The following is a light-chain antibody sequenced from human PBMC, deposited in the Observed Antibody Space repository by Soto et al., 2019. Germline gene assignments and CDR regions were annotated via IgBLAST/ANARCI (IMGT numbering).Light chain of an antibody. CDR3: QQYDKWPRT. Sequence: DIVMTQSAATLSVSPGERVNLXCRASQSLVRHFRWFQHKPSESPRHLIYGASARAHGIPDRCSGGGSGAEYTLTISSLQSEDFAVYYCQQYDKWPRTFGQGTKVDIK. CDR1: QSLVRH. J-gene: IGKJ1*01. CDR2: GAS. V-gene: IGKV3-15*01.